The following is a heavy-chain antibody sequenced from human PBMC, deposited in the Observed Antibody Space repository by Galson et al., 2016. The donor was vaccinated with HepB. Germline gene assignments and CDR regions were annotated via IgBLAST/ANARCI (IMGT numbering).Heavy chain of an antibody. D-gene: IGHD1-26*01. J-gene: IGHJ6*02. CDR3: AKDVGGGSYELGYGMDV. CDR1: GFPLSNYP. CDR2: ISGSDDST. Sequence: SLRLSCAASGFPLSNYPMSWVRQAPGKGLEWVSAISGSDDSTHYADTVKGRFIISSDISKKTVYLQMNSLRPEDTAVYHCAKDVGGGSYELGYGMDVWGQGTTVTVSS. V-gene: IGHV3-23*01.